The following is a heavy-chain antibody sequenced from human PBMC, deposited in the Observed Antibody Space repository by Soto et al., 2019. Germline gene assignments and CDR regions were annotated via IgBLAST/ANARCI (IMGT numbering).Heavy chain of an antibody. CDR1: GGSFKSGSYS. CDR3: ARDFAYFDS. D-gene: IGHD3-3*01. CDR2: VYHTGRT. J-gene: IGHJ4*02. V-gene: IGHV4-61*01. Sequence: SESLSLTCTVPGGSFKSGSYSWSWIRQPPGKGLEWIGYVYHTGRTSYNPSLKSRVSISMDTSKNQFSLNLDSVTAADTAVYFCARDFAYFDSWGQGTLVTVSS.